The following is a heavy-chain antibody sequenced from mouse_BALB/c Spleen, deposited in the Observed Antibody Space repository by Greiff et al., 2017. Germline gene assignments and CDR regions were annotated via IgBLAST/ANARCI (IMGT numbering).Heavy chain of an antibody. D-gene: IGHD2-12*01. CDR3: ARNYCYEGYCAMDY. V-gene: IGHV1-63*02. J-gene: IGHJ4*01. CDR1: GYTFTNYW. CDR2: IYPGGGYT. Sequence: VQLQQSGAELVRPGTSVKISCKASGYTFTNYWLGWVKQRPGHGLEWIGAIYPGGGYTNYNDKFKSKATLTADTSSSTVYMQLSSLTSEDSAVYFCARNYCYEGYCAMDYWGQGTSVTVSS.